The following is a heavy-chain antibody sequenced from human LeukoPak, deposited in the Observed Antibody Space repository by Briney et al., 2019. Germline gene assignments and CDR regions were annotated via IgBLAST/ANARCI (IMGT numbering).Heavy chain of an antibody. V-gene: IGHV4-59*01. CDR2: ISHSGTT. CDR1: GGSNSRYY. CDR3: ASAYCGRDCDPDAFDL. Sequence: SETLSLTCTVSGGSNSRYYWIWIRQPPGEGLECIGYISHSGTTNYNPPLTSRVTISVDTSKNHFSLTLPSVAAADTAVYYCASAYCGRDCDPDAFDLWGQGTMVTVS. D-gene: IGHD2-21*02. J-gene: IGHJ3*01.